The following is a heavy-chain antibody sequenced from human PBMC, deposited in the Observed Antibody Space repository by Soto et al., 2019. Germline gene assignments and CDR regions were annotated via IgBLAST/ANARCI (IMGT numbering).Heavy chain of an antibody. J-gene: IGHJ6*02. CDR3: ARHVPAAGYYYGMDV. Sequence: QVQLVQSGAEVKKPGSSVKVSCKASGGTFSSYAISWVRQAPGQGLEWMGGIIPIFGTANYAQKFQGRVTSTADESKSSAYMELSSLRSEDTAVYYCARHVPAAGYYYGMDVWGQGTTVTVSS. V-gene: IGHV1-69*12. CDR1: GGTFSSYA. CDR2: IIPIFGTA. D-gene: IGHD2-2*01.